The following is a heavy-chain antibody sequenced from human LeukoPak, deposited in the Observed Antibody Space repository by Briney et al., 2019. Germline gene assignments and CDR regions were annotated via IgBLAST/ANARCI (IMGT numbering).Heavy chain of an antibody. CDR1: GFTFSSYG. V-gene: IGHV3-48*04. CDR2: ISSTGSTI. CDR3: ARGPSGGNRLRMDY. Sequence: GGSLRLSCAASGFTFSSYGMSWVRQAPGKGLECVSYISSTGSTIYYADSVKGRFTISRDNAKNSLYLQMNNLRAEDTAVYYCARGPSGGNRLRMDYWGQGTPVTVSS. J-gene: IGHJ4*02. D-gene: IGHD2/OR15-2a*01.